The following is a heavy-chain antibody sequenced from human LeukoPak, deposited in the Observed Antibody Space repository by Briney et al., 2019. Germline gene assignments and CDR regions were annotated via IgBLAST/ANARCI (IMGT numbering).Heavy chain of an antibody. V-gene: IGHV7-4-1*02. CDR2: VSTNTGNP. Sequence: ASVKVSCKASGYTFTTYAMNWVRQAPGQGLEWMGWVSTNTGNPTYAQGFTGRFVFSLDTSVSTAYLQISSLKAEDTAVYYCAREYYDSSGYPYCLDYWGQGTLVTVSS. J-gene: IGHJ4*02. CDR3: AREYYDSSGYPYCLDY. CDR1: GYTFTTYA. D-gene: IGHD3-22*01.